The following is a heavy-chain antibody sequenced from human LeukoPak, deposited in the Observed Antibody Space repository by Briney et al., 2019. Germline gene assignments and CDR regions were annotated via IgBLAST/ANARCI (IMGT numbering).Heavy chain of an antibody. CDR1: GYSISSGYY. D-gene: IGHD6-13*01. J-gene: IGHJ4*02. CDR2: IRHSGST. CDR3: ARDRAAAAFFDY. Sequence: PSETLSLTCAVSGYSISSGYYWGWIRQPPGKGLEWIGSIRHSGSTYYNPSLKSRVTISVDTSKNQFCLKLSSVTAADTAVYYCARDRAAAAFFDYWGQGTLVTVSS. V-gene: IGHV4-38-2*02.